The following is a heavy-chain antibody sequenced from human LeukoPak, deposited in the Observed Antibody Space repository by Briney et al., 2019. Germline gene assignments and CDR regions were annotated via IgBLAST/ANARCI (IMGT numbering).Heavy chain of an antibody. CDR3: VRSPRGSGSSTLLGVAFDI. J-gene: IGHJ3*02. D-gene: IGHD3-10*01. CDR1: GGSFSGYY. CDR2: INHSGST. V-gene: IGHV4-34*01. Sequence: SETLSLTCAVYGGSFSGYYWSWIRQPPGKGLEWIGEINHSGSTNYNPSLKSRVTISVDTSKNQFSLKLSSVTAADAAVYYCVRSPRGSGSSTLLGVAFDIWGQGTMVTVSS.